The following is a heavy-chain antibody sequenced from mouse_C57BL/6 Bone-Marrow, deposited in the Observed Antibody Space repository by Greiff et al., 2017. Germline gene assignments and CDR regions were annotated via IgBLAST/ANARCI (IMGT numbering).Heavy chain of an antibody. CDR2: IDPETGGT. CDR1: GYTFTDYE. J-gene: IGHJ4*01. D-gene: IGHD2-4*01. Sequence: VQLQQSGAELVRPGASVTLSCKASGYTFTDYEMHWVKQTPVHGLEWIGAIDPETGGTAYNQKFKGKDILTADKSSSTAYMELRSLTSEDSAVYYCTRPYYDYDRGYYAMDYWGQGTSVTVSS. V-gene: IGHV1-15*01. CDR3: TRPYYDYDRGYYAMDY.